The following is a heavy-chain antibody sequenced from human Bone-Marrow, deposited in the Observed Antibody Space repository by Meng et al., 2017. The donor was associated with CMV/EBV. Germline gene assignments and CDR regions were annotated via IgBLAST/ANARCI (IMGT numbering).Heavy chain of an antibody. CDR2: IKQDGSEK. CDR1: GFTFSSYW. CDR3: ARPTHSSSWYRDY. D-gene: IGHD6-13*01. J-gene: IGHJ4*02. V-gene: IGHV3-7*01. Sequence: GGSLRLSCAASGFTFSSYWMSWVRQAPGKGLEWVANIKQDGSEKYYVDSVKGRFTISRDNAKNSLYLQMNSLRAEDTAVYYCARPTHSSSWYRDYWGQGTRVTGYS.